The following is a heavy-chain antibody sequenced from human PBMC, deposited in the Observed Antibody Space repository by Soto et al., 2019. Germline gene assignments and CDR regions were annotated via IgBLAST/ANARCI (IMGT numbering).Heavy chain of an antibody. CDR1: GGTFSRHA. J-gene: IGHJ4*02. CDR3: ARDYGHDCSGGNCYFYF. V-gene: IGHV1-69*13. D-gene: IGHD2-15*01. Sequence: SVKVSCKASGGTFSRHAINWVRQAPGHGLQWMGGIVPLFGTANYAQKFQGRVTITADESTSTAHMELRSLRSEDTAVYYCARDYGHDCSGGNCYFYFWGQGTLVTVSS. CDR2: IVPLFGTA.